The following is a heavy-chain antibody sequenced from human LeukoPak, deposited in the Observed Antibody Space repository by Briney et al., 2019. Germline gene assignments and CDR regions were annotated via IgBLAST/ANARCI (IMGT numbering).Heavy chain of an antibody. CDR1: GFTFSSYA. CDR2: ISGSGGST. Sequence: GGSLRLSCAASGFTFSSYAMSWVRQAPGKGLEWVSAISGSGGSTYYADSVKDRFTISRDNSKNTLYLQMDSLRAEDTAVYYCAKDSHIAVADSDYWGQGTLVTVSS. V-gene: IGHV3-23*01. CDR3: AKDSHIAVADSDY. J-gene: IGHJ4*02. D-gene: IGHD6-19*01.